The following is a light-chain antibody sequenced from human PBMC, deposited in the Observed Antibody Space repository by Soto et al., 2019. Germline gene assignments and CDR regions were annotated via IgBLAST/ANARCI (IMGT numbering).Light chain of an antibody. V-gene: IGKV1-5*03. CDR3: QQYNTYPLT. CDR1: QTISAW. CDR2: KAS. J-gene: IGKJ4*01. Sequence: DIQMTQSPSTLSASVGDRVTITCRASQTISAWLAWYQQKPGKAPKLLIYKASSLEGGVPSRFSGSGSGTEFNITISILQPDDFATYYCQQYNTYPLTFDGGTTVDIK.